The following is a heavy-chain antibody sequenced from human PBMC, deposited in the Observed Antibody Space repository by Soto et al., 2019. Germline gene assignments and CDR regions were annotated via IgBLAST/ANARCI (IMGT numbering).Heavy chain of an antibody. Sequence: NPSETLSLTCTVSGGSISSYYWSWIRQPPGKGLEWIGYIYYSGSTNYNPSLKSRVTISVDTSKNQFSLNLSSVTAPATAVYYCARGLWSGYYYYYYGMDVWGQGTTVTVSS. CDR3: ARGLWSGYYYYYYGMDV. D-gene: IGHD3-3*01. V-gene: IGHV4-59*01. J-gene: IGHJ6*02. CDR1: GGSISSYY. CDR2: IYYSGST.